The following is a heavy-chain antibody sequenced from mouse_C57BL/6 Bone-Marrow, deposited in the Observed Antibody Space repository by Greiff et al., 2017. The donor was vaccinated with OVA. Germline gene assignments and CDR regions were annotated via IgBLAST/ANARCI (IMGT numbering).Heavy chain of an antibody. V-gene: IGHV1-63*01. CDR1: GYTFTNYW. J-gene: IGHJ2*01. Sequence: VQLQESGAELVRPGTSVKMSCTASGYTFTNYWIGWAKQRPGHGLEWIGDIYPGGGYTNYNEKFKGKATLTADKSSSTAYMQFSSLTSEDSAIYYCARLALFFDYWGQGTTRTVSS. D-gene: IGHD6-1*01. CDR3: ARLALFFDY. CDR2: IYPGGGYT.